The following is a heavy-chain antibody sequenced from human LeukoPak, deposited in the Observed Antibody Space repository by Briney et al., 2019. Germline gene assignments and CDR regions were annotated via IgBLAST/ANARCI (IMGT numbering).Heavy chain of an antibody. CDR3: ARGLSGYSYGYYFDY. CDR1: GGSISSGGYY. D-gene: IGHD5-18*01. V-gene: IGHV4-31*03. CDR2: IYYSGST. Sequence: SQTLSLTCTVSGGSISSGGYYWIWIRPHPGKGLEWIGYIYYSGSTYYNPSLKSRVTISVDTSKNQFSLKLSSVTAADTAVYYCARGLSGYSYGYYFDYWGQGSLVTVSS. J-gene: IGHJ4*02.